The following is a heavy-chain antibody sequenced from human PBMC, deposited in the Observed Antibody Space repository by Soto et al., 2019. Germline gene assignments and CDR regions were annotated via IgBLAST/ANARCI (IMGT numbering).Heavy chain of an antibody. D-gene: IGHD2-2*01. CDR2: ISGSGGST. Sequence: GGSLRFSCAASGFTFSSYAMSWVRQAPGKGLEWVSAISGSGGSTYYADSVKGRFTISRDNSKNTLYLQMNSLRAEDTAVYYCAKGVAGRVPAALANFDYWGQGTLVTVSS. V-gene: IGHV3-23*01. CDR1: GFTFSSYA. J-gene: IGHJ4*02. CDR3: AKGVAGRVPAALANFDY.